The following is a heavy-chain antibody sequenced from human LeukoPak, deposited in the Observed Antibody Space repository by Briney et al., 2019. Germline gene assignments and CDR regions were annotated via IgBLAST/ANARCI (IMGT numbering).Heavy chain of an antibody. V-gene: IGHV3-7*04. J-gene: IGHJ4*02. D-gene: IGHD3-10*01. CDR3: ARDLWGGSGSGYDY. CDR1: GFTFSNYW. Sequence: GASLRLSCAASGFTFSNYWMSWVRQAPGKGLEWVANIKKVGVQKYYVDSVKGRFTISRDNAKNSLSLQMTSLRAEDTAVYYCARDLWGGSGSGYDYWGQGTLV. CDR2: IKKVGVQK.